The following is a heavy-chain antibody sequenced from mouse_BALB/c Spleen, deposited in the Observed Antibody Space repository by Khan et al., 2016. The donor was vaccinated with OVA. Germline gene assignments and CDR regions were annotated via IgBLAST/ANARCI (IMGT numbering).Heavy chain of an antibody. Sequence: VQLQESGPELVRPGVSVKISCKGSGYTFTDYAIYWVKQSHAKSLEWVGLISTYSGHTNYNQKFKVKATMTVDKSSSTAYMELARLTSEDSAIYYCARPAYDGYYDYWGQGTTLTVSS. V-gene: IGHV1S137*01. CDR3: ARPAYDGYYDY. CDR1: GYTFTDYA. J-gene: IGHJ2*01. D-gene: IGHD2-3*01. CDR2: ISTYSGHT.